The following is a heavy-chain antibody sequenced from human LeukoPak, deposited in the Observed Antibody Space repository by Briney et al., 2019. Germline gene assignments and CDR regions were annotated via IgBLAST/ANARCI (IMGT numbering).Heavy chain of an antibody. D-gene: IGHD5-24*01. CDR1: GYSISSGYY. CDR2: IYHSGST. CDR3: ARARDGYNYCYDY. J-gene: IGHJ4*02. Sequence: PSETLSLTCTVSGYSISSGYYWGWIRQPPGKGLEWIGSIYHSGSTYYNPSLKGRVTISVDTSKNQFSLKLSSVTAADTAVYYCARARDGYNYCYDYWGQGTLVTVSS. V-gene: IGHV4-38-2*02.